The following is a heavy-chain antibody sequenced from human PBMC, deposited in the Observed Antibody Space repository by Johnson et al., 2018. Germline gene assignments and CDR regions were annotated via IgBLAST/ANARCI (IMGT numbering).Heavy chain of an antibody. V-gene: IGHV3-7*03. CDR1: GFIFSNYW. J-gene: IGHJ6*02. CDR2: IKQDGSEK. D-gene: IGHD4-17*01. CDR3: AKENFGKKLMTTVTTGMDV. Sequence: VQLVQSGGGLVQPGRSLRLSCTASGFIFSNYWMSWVRQAPGKGLEWVANIKQDGSEKYYVDSVKGRFPISRDNAKNSLYLQMNSLRAEDTALYYCAKENFGKKLMTTVTTGMDVWGQGTTVTVSS.